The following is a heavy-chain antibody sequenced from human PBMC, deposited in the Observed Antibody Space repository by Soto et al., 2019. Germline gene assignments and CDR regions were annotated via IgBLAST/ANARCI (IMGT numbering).Heavy chain of an antibody. D-gene: IGHD2-15*01. J-gene: IGHJ4*02. CDR2: MSAGGGST. V-gene: IGHV3-23*01. CDR3: TTRYCSGGSCYHDY. CDR1: GFSFSSYA. Sequence: GGSLRLSCAASGFSFSSYAMSWVRQAPGKGLEWVSCMSAGGGSTLHADSVKGRFTIFRDNSKNTLYLQMNSLKTEDTAVYYCTTRYCSGGSCYHDYWGQGTLVTVSS.